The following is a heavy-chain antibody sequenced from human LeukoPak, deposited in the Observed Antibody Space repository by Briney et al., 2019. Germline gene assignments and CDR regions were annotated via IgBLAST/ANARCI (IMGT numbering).Heavy chain of an antibody. J-gene: IGHJ4*02. V-gene: IGHV3-30*04. D-gene: IGHD3-16*02. CDR2: ISYDGSKK. Sequence: GGSLRLSCAASGFTFNSYAIHWVRQAPGKGLEWVAVISYDGSKKFYAHSVKGRFTISRDNSKNTLYLHMNSLRAEDTAVYYCARSYDYIWGSFRTDYYFDYWGQGTLVTVSS. CDR3: ARSYDYIWGSFRTDYYFDY. CDR1: GFTFNSYA.